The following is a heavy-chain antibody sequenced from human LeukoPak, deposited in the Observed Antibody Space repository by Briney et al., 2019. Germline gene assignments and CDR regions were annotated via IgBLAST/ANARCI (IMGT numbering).Heavy chain of an antibody. D-gene: IGHD6-13*01. CDR3: ARVMVAAAGTAEYFQH. V-gene: IGHV4-59*01. CDR2: IYYSGST. Sequence: KASETLSLTCTVSGGSISSYYWSWIRQPPGKGLEWIGYIYYSGSTNYNPSLKSRVTISVDTSKNQFSLKLSSVTAADTAVYYCARVMVAAAGTAEYFQHWGQGTLVTVSS. J-gene: IGHJ1*01. CDR1: GGSISSYY.